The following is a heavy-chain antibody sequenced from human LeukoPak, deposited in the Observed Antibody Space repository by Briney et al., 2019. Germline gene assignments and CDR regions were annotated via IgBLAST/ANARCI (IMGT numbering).Heavy chain of an antibody. V-gene: IGHV3-7*05. J-gene: IGHJ4*02. Sequence: GGSLRLSCAASGFTFSSYWMNWVRQAPGKGPEGVANIKQDGTEKYYVDSVKGRFTISRDNAKNSLSLQMNSLRAEDTAVYYCVRGGMGTFDSWGQGTLVTVSS. CDR3: VRGGMGTFDS. D-gene: IGHD5-24*01. CDR2: IKQDGTEK. CDR1: GFTFSSYW.